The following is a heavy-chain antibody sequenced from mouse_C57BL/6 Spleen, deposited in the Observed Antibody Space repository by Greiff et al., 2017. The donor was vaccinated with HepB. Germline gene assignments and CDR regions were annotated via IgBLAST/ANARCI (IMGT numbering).Heavy chain of an antibody. V-gene: IGHV1-7*01. D-gene: IGHD1-1*01. Sequence: QVQLKESGAELAKPGASVKLSCKASGYTFTSYWMHWVKQRPGQGLEWIGYINPSSGYTKYNQKFKDKATLTADKSSSTAYMQLSSLTYEDSAVYYCARESTTVVGRGYAMDYWGQGTSVTVSS. CDR1: GYTFTSYW. J-gene: IGHJ4*01. CDR2: INPSSGYT. CDR3: ARESTTVVGRGYAMDY.